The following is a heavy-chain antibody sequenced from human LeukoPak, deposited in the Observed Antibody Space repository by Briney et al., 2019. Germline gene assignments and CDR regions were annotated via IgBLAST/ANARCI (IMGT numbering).Heavy chain of an antibody. D-gene: IGHD3-22*01. J-gene: IGHJ4*02. CDR1: GGSISSYY. CDR2: IYTSGST. CDR3: ARDSGYYYDSSGYFDY. Sequence: SETLSLTCTVCGGSISSYYWSWIRQPAGKGLEWIGRIYTSGSTNYNPSLKSRVTMSVDTSKNQFSLKLSSVTAADSAVYYCARDSGYYYDSSGYFDYRGQGTLVTVSS. V-gene: IGHV4-4*07.